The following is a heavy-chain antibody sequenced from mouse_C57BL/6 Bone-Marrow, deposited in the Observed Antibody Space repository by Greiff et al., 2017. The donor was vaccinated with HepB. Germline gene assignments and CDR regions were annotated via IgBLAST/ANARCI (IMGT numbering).Heavy chain of an antibody. CDR2: IDHNSGGT. J-gene: IGHJ4*01. Sequence: QVQLQESGAELVKPGASVKLSCKASGYTFTSYWMHWVKPRPGRGLEWIGRIDHNSGGTKYNEKFKGKATLTVDKPSSTAYMQRSSLTSDDSAVDYSARSYCYYVDDAMYYWGQGTSVTVSS. CDR3: ARSYCYYVDDAMYY. D-gene: IGHD2-12*01. V-gene: IGHV1-72*01. CDR1: GYTFTSYW.